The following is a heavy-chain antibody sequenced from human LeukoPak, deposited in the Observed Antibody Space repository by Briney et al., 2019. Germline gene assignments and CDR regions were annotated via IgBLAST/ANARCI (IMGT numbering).Heavy chain of an antibody. D-gene: IGHD3-3*01. CDR3: ARDGGYDFWSGYYQDY. CDR1: GFTFSSYA. Sequence: GGSLRLSCAASGFTFSSYAMSWVRQAPGKGLEWVALISYDANIGSNKYYADSVKGRFTISRDNSKNTLYLQMNSLRAEDTAVYYCARDGGYDFWSGYYQDYWGQGTLVTVSS. CDR2: ISYDANIGSNK. J-gene: IGHJ4*02. V-gene: IGHV3-30-3*01.